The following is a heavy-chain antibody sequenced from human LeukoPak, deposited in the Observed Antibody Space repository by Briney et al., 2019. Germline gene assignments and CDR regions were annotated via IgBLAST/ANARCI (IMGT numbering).Heavy chain of an antibody. CDR1: GGSITNYY. CDR2: IYYSGST. V-gene: IGHV4-59*08. D-gene: IGHD3-22*01. J-gene: IGHJ4*02. Sequence: PSETLSLTCTGSGGSITNYYWSWIRQPPGKRLEWIGYIYYSGSTNYNPSLKSRVTISVDTSKNQFSLKLSSVTAADTAVYYCARKVMEYYYDSSGPTNIDYWGQGTLVTVSS. CDR3: ARKVMEYYYDSSGPTNIDY.